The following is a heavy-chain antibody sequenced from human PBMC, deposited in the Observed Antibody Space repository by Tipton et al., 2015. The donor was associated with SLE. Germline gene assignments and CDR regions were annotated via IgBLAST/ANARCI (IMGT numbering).Heavy chain of an antibody. CDR2: TFYHGTT. CDR3: ARGLLEWSDY. CDR1: DDSIITHY. J-gene: IGHJ4*02. D-gene: IGHD3-3*01. V-gene: IGHV4-59*11. Sequence: GLVKPSETLSLTCSISDDSIITHYWSWIRQSPGKGLEWIGYTFYHGTTNYNPSLKSRVTISVDTSKNQFSLKLSSVTAADTAVYYCARGLLEWSDYWGQGTLVTVSS.